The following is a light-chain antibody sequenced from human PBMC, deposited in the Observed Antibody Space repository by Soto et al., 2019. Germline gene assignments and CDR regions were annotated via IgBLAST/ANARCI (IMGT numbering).Light chain of an antibody. J-gene: IGLJ1*01. CDR3: SSYTTSNTRQIV. Sequence: QSALTQPASVPGSPGQSITISCTGTSSDVGGYNYVSWYQHHPGKAPELIIFDVSNRPSGVSNPFSGSKSGNTASLTISGLQPEDEADYYCSSYTTSNTRQIVFGTGTKVTVL. CDR1: SSDVGGYNY. CDR2: DVS. V-gene: IGLV2-14*03.